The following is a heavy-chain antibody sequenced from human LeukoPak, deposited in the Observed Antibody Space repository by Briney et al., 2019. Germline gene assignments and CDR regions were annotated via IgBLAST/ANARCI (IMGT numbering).Heavy chain of an antibody. CDR1: GYTFTSYG. V-gene: IGHV1-18*01. D-gene: IGHD6-6*01. J-gene: IGHJ5*02. CDR2: ISACNGNT. Sequence: ASVKVSCKASGYTFTSYGISWVRQAPGQGLEWMGWISACNGNTNYAQKLQGRVTMTTDTSTSTAYMELRSLRSDDTAVYYCARGRQLVPNNWFDPWGQGTLVTVSS. CDR3: ARGRQLVPNNWFDP.